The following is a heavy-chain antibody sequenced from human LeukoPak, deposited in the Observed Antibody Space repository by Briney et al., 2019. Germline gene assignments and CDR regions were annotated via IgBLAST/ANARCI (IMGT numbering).Heavy chain of an antibody. D-gene: IGHD3-22*01. V-gene: IGHV3-30-3*01. J-gene: IGHJ4*02. CDR2: ISYDGINK. CDR1: GFTFSSYA. CDR3: ARALYYYDSSGYGPGFDY. Sequence: PGRSLRLSCAVSGFTFSSYAMHWVRQAPGKGLEWVAVISYDGINKYYADSVKGRFTISRDNSKNTLYLQMNSLRAEDTAVYYCARALYYYDSSGYGPGFDYWGQGTPVTVSS.